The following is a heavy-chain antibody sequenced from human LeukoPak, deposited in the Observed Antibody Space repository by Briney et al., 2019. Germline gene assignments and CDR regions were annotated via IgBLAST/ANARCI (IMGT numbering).Heavy chain of an antibody. CDR2: IYSGGST. Sequence: EGSLRLSCAASGFTVSSNYMSWVGQAPGKGLEWVSVIYSGGSTYYADSVKGRFTISRDNSKNTLYLQMNSLRAEDTAVYYCARVKDSGPDDYWGQGTLVTVSS. CDR3: ARVKDSGPDDY. J-gene: IGHJ4*02. V-gene: IGHV3-66*01. D-gene: IGHD3-10*01. CDR1: GFTVSSNY.